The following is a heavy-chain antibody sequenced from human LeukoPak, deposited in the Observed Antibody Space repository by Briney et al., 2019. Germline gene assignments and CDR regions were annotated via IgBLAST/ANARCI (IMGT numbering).Heavy chain of an antibody. CDR3: ARDCGGDCYSGFDY. Sequence: ASVKVSCKASGYTXTSYGISWVRQAPGQGLEWMGWISAYNGNTNYAQKLQGRVTMTTDTSTSTAYMELRSLRSDDTAVYYCARDCGGDCYSGFDYWGQGTLVTVSS. J-gene: IGHJ4*02. CDR2: ISAYNGNT. V-gene: IGHV1-18*01. D-gene: IGHD2-21*02. CDR1: GYTXTSYG.